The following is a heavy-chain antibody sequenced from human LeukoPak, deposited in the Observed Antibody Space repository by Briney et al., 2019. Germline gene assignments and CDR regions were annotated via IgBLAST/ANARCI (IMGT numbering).Heavy chain of an antibody. V-gene: IGHV4-38-2*02. CDR2: IYHSGST. CDR3: ARVVMATIAVDY. Sequence: SETLSLTCTVSGYSISSGYYWGWIRQPPGQGLEWIGSIYHSGSTYYNPSLKSRVTISVDTSKNQFSLKLSSVTAADTAVYYCARVVMATIAVDYWGQGTLSPSPQ. J-gene: IGHJ4*02. CDR1: GYSISSGYY. D-gene: IGHD5-24*01.